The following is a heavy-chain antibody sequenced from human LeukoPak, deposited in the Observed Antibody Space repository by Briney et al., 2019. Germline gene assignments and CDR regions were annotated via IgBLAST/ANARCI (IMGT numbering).Heavy chain of an antibody. J-gene: IGHJ3*02. D-gene: IGHD1-26*01. CDR3: ARDPDSGSWRADAFDI. V-gene: IGHV1-18*01. Sequence: ASVKVSCKASGYTFTSYGISWVRQAPGQGLEWMGWISAYNGNTNYAQKLRGRVTMTTDTSTSTAYMELRSLRSDDTAVYYCARDPDSGSWRADAFDIWGQGTMVTVSS. CDR2: ISAYNGNT. CDR1: GYTFTSYG.